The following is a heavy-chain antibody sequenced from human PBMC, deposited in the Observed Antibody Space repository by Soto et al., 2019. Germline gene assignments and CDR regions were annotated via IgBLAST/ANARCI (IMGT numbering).Heavy chain of an antibody. J-gene: IGHJ4*02. CDR1: GFTFSSYG. V-gene: IGHV3-30*18. D-gene: IGHD2-15*01. CDR3: AKDSPYCSGGSCGLDY. Sequence: QVQLVESGGGVVQPGRSLRLSCAASGFTFSSYGMHWVRQAPGKGLEWVAVISYDGSNKYYADSVKGRFTISRDNSKNTLYLQMNSLRAEDTAVYYCAKDSPYCSGGSCGLDYWGQGTLVTVSS. CDR2: ISYDGSNK.